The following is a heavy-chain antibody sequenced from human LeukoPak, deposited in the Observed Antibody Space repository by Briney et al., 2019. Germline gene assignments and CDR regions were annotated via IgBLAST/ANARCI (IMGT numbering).Heavy chain of an antibody. CDR3: AKATSWLPFDY. V-gene: IGHV3-48*03. Sequence: GGSLRLSCAASGFTFSDYEMNWVRQAPGKGLEWLSHISVSGTTIHYADSVKGRFTISRDNAKNSVYLQMYSLRAEDTAIYYCAKATSWLPFDYWGQGTLVTVSS. J-gene: IGHJ4*02. D-gene: IGHD3-9*01. CDR2: ISVSGTTI. CDR1: GFTFSDYE.